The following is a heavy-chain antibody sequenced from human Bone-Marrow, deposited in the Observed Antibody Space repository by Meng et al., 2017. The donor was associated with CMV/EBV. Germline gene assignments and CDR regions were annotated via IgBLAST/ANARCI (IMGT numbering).Heavy chain of an antibody. Sequence: ASVKVSCKASGHTFIGYYMHWVRQAPGQGFEWMGSINPKTGDTNYAQNFQGRVTTTRDTSISSAYMELRRLKSDDTAVYYCARRGYCSSSRCIESALDIWGQGTMVTVSS. J-gene: IGHJ3*02. D-gene: IGHD2-2*01. V-gene: IGHV1-2*02. CDR1: GHTFIGYY. CDR3: ARRGYCSSSRCIESALDI. CDR2: INPKTGDT.